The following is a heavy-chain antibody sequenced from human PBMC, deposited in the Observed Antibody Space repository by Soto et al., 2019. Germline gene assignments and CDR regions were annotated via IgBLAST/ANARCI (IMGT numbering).Heavy chain of an antibody. CDR2: INPSGGST. CDR1: GYTFTSYY. Sequence: ASVKVSCKASGYTFTSYYMHWVRQAPGQGLEWMGIINPSGGSTSYAQKFQGRVTMTRDTSTSTVYMELSSLRSEDTAVYYCARGEDGLRYFDWLFLHYFDYWGQGTLVTVSS. D-gene: IGHD3-9*01. V-gene: IGHV1-46*03. J-gene: IGHJ4*02. CDR3: ARGEDGLRYFDWLFLHYFDY.